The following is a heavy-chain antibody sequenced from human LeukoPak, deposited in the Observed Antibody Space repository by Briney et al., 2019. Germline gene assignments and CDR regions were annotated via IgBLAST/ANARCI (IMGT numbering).Heavy chain of an antibody. CDR1: GFTFSSYS. CDR2: ISSSSSYM. CDR3: ARGGCSSTSCTPDY. Sequence: GGSLRLSCAASGFTFSSYSMNWVRQAPGKGLEWVSSISSSSSYMYYADSVKGRFTISRDNAKNSLYLQMNSLRAEDTAVYYCARGGCSSTSCTPDYWGQGTLVTVSS. V-gene: IGHV3-21*01. D-gene: IGHD2-2*01. J-gene: IGHJ4*02.